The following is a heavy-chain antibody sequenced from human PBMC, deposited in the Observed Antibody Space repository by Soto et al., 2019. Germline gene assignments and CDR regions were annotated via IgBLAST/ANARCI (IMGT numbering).Heavy chain of an antibody. CDR3: ARHSGWEDY. V-gene: IGHV1-18*01. CDR2: ISAYNGNT. D-gene: IGHD6-19*01. CDR1: GYTFSNYG. J-gene: IGHJ4*02. Sequence: QIQLVQSGAEVKKPGASVKVSCKASGYTFSNYGISWVRQAPGQGLEWMGWISAYNGNTNYAQKLQGRVSMTTDTSTTTANMELRTLSSYDTAVYSCARHSGWEDYWGQGTLVTVSS.